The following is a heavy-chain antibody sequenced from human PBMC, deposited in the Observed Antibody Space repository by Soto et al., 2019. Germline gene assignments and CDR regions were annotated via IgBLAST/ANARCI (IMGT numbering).Heavy chain of an antibody. CDR3: AKDKWELSYYFDH. CDR2: ISWNSGRI. CDR1: GFTFDDYA. D-gene: IGHD1-26*01. Sequence: EVQLVESGRGLVQPGRSLRLSCAASGFTFDDYAMHWVRQAPGKGLEWVSIISWNSGRIGYADSVKGRFTLSRDNAKKSLYLQMNSLRAEVTVLYYCAKDKWELSYYFDHLGQGTLVTVSS. J-gene: IGHJ4*02. V-gene: IGHV3-9*01.